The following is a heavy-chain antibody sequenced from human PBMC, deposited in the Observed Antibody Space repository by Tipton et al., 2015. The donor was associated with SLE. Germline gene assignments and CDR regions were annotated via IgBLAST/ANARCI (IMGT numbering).Heavy chain of an antibody. V-gene: IGHV4-59*01. CDR3: ARGSSGWYWYFDL. CDR2: IYYSGST. J-gene: IGHJ2*01. D-gene: IGHD6-19*01. Sequence: TLSLTCTVSGGSISSYYWSWIRQPPGKGLEWIGYIYYSGSTNYNPSLKSRVTISVDTSKNQFSLKLSSVTAADTAVYYCARGSSGWYWYFDLWGRGTLVTVSS. CDR1: GGSISSYY.